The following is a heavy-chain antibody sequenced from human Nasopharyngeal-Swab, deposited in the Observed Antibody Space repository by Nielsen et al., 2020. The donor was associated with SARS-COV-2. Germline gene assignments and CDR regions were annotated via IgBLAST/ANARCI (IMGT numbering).Heavy chain of an antibody. CDR3: ARPLSGTYIDY. D-gene: IGHD1-26*01. Sequence: GESLKISCAASGFTVSSNYMSWVRQAPGKGLEWVSVIYSGGSTYYADSVKGRFTISRHNSKNTLYLQMNSLSADDTAVYYCARPLSGTYIDYWGQGTLVTVSS. V-gene: IGHV3-53*01. J-gene: IGHJ4*02. CDR2: IYSGGST. CDR1: GFTVSSNY.